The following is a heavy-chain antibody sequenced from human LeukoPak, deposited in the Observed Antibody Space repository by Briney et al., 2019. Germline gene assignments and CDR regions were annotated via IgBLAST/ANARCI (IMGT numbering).Heavy chain of an antibody. CDR1: RFTFSSYS. V-gene: IGHV3-21*01. CDR2: ISSSSSYI. Sequence: RTLRLSCEASRFTFSSYSMNWVRQPPGKGLERTSSISSSSSYIYYADSVKGRFTISRDNAKNSLYLQMNSLRAEDTAVYYCARDPPRIVGGTPDYFDYWGQGTLVTVSS. D-gene: IGHD1-26*01. J-gene: IGHJ4*02. CDR3: ARDPPRIVGGTPDYFDY.